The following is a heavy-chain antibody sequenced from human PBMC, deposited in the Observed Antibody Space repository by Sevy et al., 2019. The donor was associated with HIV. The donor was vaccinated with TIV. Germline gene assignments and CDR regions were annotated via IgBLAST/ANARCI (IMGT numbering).Heavy chain of an antibody. D-gene: IGHD4-17*01. CDR3: AILLPNLYGDYGTYGMDV. V-gene: IGHV3-30*03. CDR1: GFTFSSYG. J-gene: IGHJ6*02. Sequence: GESLKISCAASGFTFSSYGMHWVRQAPGKGLEWVAVISYDGSNKYYADSVKGRFTISRDNSKNTLYLQMNSLRAEDTAVYYCAILLPNLYGDYGTYGMDVWGLGTSVTVSS. CDR2: ISYDGSNK.